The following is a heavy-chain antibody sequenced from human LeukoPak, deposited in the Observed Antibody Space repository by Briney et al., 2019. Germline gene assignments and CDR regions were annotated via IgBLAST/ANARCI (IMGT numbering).Heavy chain of an antibody. CDR1: GGSISSGGYS. D-gene: IGHD4-17*01. CDR2: IYHSGST. V-gene: IGHV4-30-2*01. J-gene: IGHJ3*02. CDR3: ARVHRGDYDAFDI. Sequence: SSETLSLTCAVSGGSISSGGYSWSWIRQPPGKGLEWIGYIYHSGSTYYNPSLKSRVTISVDRSKNQFSLKLSSVTAADTAVYYCARVHRGDYDAFDIWGQGTMVTVSS.